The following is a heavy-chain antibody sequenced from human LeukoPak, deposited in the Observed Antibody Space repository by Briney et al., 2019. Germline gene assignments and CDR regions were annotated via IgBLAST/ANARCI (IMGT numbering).Heavy chain of an antibody. J-gene: IGHJ6*03. Sequence: GGSLRLSCAASGFIFSSYSMNWVRQAPGKGLEWVSYISSSSSTIYYADSVKGRFTISRDNGKNSLYLQMNSLRAEDTAVYYCAREGSGEGISRYYYYYYMDVWGKGTTVTISS. V-gene: IGHV3-48*01. D-gene: IGHD3-10*01. CDR3: AREGSGEGISRYYYYYYMDV. CDR1: GFIFSSYS. CDR2: ISSSSSTI.